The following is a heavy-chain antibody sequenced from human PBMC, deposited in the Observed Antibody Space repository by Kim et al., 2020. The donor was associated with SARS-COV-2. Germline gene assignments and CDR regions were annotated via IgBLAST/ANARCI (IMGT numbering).Heavy chain of an antibody. J-gene: IGHJ2*01. D-gene: IGHD6-13*01. CDR1: GGSISSGGYS. CDR2: IYHSGST. Sequence: SETLSLTCAVSGGSISSGGYSWSWIRQPPGKGLEWIGYIYHSGSTYYNPSLKSRVTISVDRSKNQFSLKLSSVTAADTAVYYCARDYSSSWAFDLRGRGTLVTVSS. CDR3: ARDYSSSWAFDL. V-gene: IGHV4-30-2*01.